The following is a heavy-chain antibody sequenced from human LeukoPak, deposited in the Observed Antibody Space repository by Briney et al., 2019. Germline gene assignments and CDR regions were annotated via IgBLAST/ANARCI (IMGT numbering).Heavy chain of an antibody. D-gene: IGHD3-10*01. J-gene: IGHJ4*02. CDR2: ISHSGGST. Sequence: GGSLRLSCEGSGFIYSSYAMSWVRQAPGKGLEWVSTISHSGGSTYYADSVKGRFTISRDNSKNTLYLQMNSLRVEDTAEYYCANGGSGLDYFDYWGQGTLVTVTS. V-gene: IGHV3-23*01. CDR3: ANGGSGLDYFDY. CDR1: GFIYSSYA.